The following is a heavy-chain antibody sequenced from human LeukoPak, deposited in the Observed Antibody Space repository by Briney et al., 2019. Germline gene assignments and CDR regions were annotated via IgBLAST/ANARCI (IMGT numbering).Heavy chain of an antibody. V-gene: IGHV4-59*01. J-gene: IGHJ4*02. Sequence: SETLSLTCTVSGGSISSYYWSWIRRPPGKGLEWIGYIYYSGTTNYNPSLKSRVTISVDTSKNQFSLKLSSVTAADTAVYYCARGVYIAAAQYAYWGQGTLVTVSS. D-gene: IGHD6-13*01. CDR2: IYYSGTT. CDR3: ARGVYIAAAQYAY. CDR1: GGSISSYY.